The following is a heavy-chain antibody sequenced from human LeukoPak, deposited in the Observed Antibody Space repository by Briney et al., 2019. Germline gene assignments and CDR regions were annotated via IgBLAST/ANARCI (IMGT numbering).Heavy chain of an antibody. J-gene: IGHJ6*02. CDR2: ISAYNGNT. Sequence: ASVNVSFKASGYTFTIYGISWVRRAPGQGREGMGWISAYNGNTNYAQKLQGRVTMTTDTSTSTAYMELRSLRSDDTAVYYCARSLCSTSCYYYGMDVWGQGTTVTVSS. CDR1: GYTFTIYG. D-gene: IGHD2-2*01. CDR3: ARSLCSTSCYYYGMDV. V-gene: IGHV1-18*01.